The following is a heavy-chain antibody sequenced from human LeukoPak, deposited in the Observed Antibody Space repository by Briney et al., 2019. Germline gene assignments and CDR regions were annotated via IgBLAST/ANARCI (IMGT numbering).Heavy chain of an antibody. Sequence: SETLSLTCAVYGGSFSGYYWSWIRQPPGKGLEWIGEINHSGSTNYNPSLKSRVTISVDTSKNQFSLKLSSVTAADTAVYYCARLKQFVVVPAAMKYFQHWGQGTLVTVSS. V-gene: IGHV4-34*01. D-gene: IGHD2-2*01. CDR3: ARLKQFVVVPAAMKYFQH. CDR2: INHSGST. J-gene: IGHJ1*01. CDR1: GGSFSGYY.